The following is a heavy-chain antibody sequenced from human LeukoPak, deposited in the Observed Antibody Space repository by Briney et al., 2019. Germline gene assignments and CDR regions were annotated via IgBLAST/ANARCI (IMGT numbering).Heavy chain of an antibody. V-gene: IGHV4-59*01. Sequence: KSSETLSLTCTVSGGSISGYYWNWIRQPPGKGLEWIGYIYYTGGTNYNPSLQSRVTMSVDTPKNLFSLNLNSVSATDTAIYYCAREVPGAGHFGYWGQGILVTVSS. J-gene: IGHJ4*02. CDR1: GGSISGYY. CDR3: AREVPGAGHFGY. CDR2: IYYTGGT. D-gene: IGHD6-19*01.